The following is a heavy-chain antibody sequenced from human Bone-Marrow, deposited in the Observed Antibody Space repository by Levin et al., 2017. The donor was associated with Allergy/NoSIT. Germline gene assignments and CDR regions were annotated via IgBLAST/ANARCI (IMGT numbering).Heavy chain of an antibody. CDR3: ARGGSTPMVIAY. D-gene: IGHD5-18*01. J-gene: IGHJ4*02. CDR2: INHSGRT. Sequence: SQTLSLTCAVYGGSFSNSYWSWIRQPPGKGLEWIGEINHSGRTNYNPSLKSRVTISVDTSKNQFSLNLMSVTAADTALYYCARGGSTPMVIAYWGQGTLVTVSS. V-gene: IGHV4-34*01. CDR1: GGSFSNSY.